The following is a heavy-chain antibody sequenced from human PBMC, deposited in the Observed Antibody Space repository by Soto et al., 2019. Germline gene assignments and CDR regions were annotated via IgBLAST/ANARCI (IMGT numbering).Heavy chain of an antibody. CDR1: AYTLTSYT. J-gene: IGHJ6*02. Sequence: SRKVSCEASAYTLTSYTLSWVRQAPGQGPEWMGWISAHDGKTNYAQNLQGRVTMNTDTSTNTAYMELRSLRSDDTAVYYCAREKTMVRGVIINYYGMDVWGQGTTVTASS. CDR2: ISAHDGKT. D-gene: IGHD3-10*01. CDR3: AREKTMVRGVIINYYGMDV. V-gene: IGHV1-18*01.